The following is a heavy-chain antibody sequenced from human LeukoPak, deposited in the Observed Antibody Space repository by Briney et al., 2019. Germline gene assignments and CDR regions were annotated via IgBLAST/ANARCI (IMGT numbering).Heavy chain of an antibody. CDR1: GFTFSSYA. Sequence: GGSLGLSCAASGFTFSSYAMHWVRQAPGKGLEYVSAISSNGGSTYYANSVKGRFTISRDNSKNTLYLQMGSLRAEDMAVYYCARGLDAFDIWGQGTMVTVSS. V-gene: IGHV3-64*01. J-gene: IGHJ3*02. CDR2: ISSNGGST. CDR3: ARGLDAFDI.